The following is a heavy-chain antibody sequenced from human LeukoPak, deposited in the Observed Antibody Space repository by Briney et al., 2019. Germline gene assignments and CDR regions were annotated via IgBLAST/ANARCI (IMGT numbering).Heavy chain of an antibody. D-gene: IGHD4-17*01. Sequence: SETLSLTCTVSGGSISSGDYYWSWIRQHPGKGLEWIGYIYYSGCTYYNPSLKSRVTISVDTSKNQFSLKLSSVTAADTAVYYCARVGDYGDYVVDYWGQGTLVTVSS. J-gene: IGHJ4*02. V-gene: IGHV4-31*03. CDR1: GGSISSGDYY. CDR2: IYYSGCT. CDR3: ARVGDYGDYVVDY.